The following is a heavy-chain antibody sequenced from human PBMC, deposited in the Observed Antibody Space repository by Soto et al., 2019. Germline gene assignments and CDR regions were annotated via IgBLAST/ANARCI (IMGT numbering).Heavy chain of an antibody. CDR1: GFTFSSYW. CDR2: IKQDGSEK. V-gene: IGHV3-7*01. J-gene: IGHJ4*02. Sequence: GGSLRLSCAASGFTFSSYWMSWVRQAPGKGLEWVANIKQDGSEKYYVDSVKGRFTISRDNAKNSLYLQMNSLRAGDTAVYYCARDNGNDYGDYGYWGQGTLVTVSS. CDR3: ARDNGNDYGDYGY. D-gene: IGHD4-17*01.